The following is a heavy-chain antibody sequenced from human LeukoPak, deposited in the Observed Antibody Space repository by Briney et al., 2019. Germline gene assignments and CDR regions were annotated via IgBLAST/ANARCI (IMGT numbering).Heavy chain of an antibody. V-gene: IGHV4-39*07. Sequence: SETLSLTCTVSGGSISSSNDYWDWIRQPPGKGLEWIGNIYYTGSTYYNPSLKSRVAISVDTSKNQFSLKLSSVTAADTAVYYCAKDGDHANWGQGTLVTVSS. CDR3: AKDGDHAN. D-gene: IGHD7-27*01. CDR1: GGSISSSNDY. CDR2: IYYTGST. J-gene: IGHJ4*02.